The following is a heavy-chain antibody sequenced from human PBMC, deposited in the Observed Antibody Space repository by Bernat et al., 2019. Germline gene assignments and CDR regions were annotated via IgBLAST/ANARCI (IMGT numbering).Heavy chain of an antibody. J-gene: IGHJ4*02. CDR2: ISYDGSNK. CDR3: ARDPREQWLSYNFDY. CDR1: GFTFSSYA. D-gene: IGHD6-19*01. Sequence: VQLLESGGGLVQPGGSLRLSCAASGFTFSSYAMHWVRQAPGKGLEWVAVISYDGSNKYYADSVKGRFTISRDNSKNTLYLQMNSLRAEDTAVYYCARDPREQWLSYNFDYWGQGTLVTVSS. V-gene: IGHV3-30-3*01.